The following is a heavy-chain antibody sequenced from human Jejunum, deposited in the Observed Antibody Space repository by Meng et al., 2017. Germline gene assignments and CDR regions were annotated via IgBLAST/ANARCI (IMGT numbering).Heavy chain of an antibody. CDR1: GFSFSYYY. Sequence: GESLKISCAASGFSFSYYYMTWIRQAPGKGLEWVSYISTSGDAIYYADSVKGRFTVSRDNTQNSLYLQMNSLRAEDTAVYYCARGRYRSGLWGQGTLVTV. D-gene: IGHD6-19*01. CDR3: ARGRYRSGL. J-gene: IGHJ4*02. V-gene: IGHV3-11*01. CDR2: ISTSGDAI.